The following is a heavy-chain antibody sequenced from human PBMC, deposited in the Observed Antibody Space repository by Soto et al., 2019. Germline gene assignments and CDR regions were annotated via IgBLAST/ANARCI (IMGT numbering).Heavy chain of an antibody. CDR2: IHYSGST. Sequence: SETLSLTCTVSGGSISSYYWSWIRQPPGKGLEWIGYIHYSGSTNYNPSLKSRVTMSVDTSKNQFSLKLSSVTAADTAVYYCAREYPTTTYYYGMDVWGQGTTVTVSS. CDR1: GGSISSYY. CDR3: AREYPTTTYYYGMDV. V-gene: IGHV4-59*01. J-gene: IGHJ6*02. D-gene: IGHD1-1*01.